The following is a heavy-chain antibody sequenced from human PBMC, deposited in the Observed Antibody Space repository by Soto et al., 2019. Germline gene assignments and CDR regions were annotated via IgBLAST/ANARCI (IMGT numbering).Heavy chain of an antibody. D-gene: IGHD2-15*01. CDR3: AKERYCSGGSSYLAPKTSAEYFQH. Sequence: EVQLLESGGGLVQPGGSLRLSCAASGFTFSSYAMSWVRQAPGKGLEWVSAISGSGGSTYYADSVKGRFTISRDNSKNTLYLQMNSRRAEDTAVYYCAKERYCSGGSSYLAPKTSAEYFQHWGQGTLVTVSS. CDR1: GFTFSSYA. V-gene: IGHV3-23*01. CDR2: ISGSGGST. J-gene: IGHJ1*01.